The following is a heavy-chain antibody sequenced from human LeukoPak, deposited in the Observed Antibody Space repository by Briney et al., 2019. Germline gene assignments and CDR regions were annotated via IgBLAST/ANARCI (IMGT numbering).Heavy chain of an antibody. D-gene: IGHD3-10*01. V-gene: IGHV3-66*01. CDR1: GFTVSSNY. CDR2: IYSGGST. CDR3: ARERGGSGNMEFDY. J-gene: IGHJ4*02. Sequence: GGSLRLSCAASGFTVSSNYMSWARQAPGKGLEWVSVIYSGGSTYYADSVKGRFTISRDNSKNTLYLQMNSLRAEDTAVYYCARERGGSGNMEFDYWGQGTLVTVSS.